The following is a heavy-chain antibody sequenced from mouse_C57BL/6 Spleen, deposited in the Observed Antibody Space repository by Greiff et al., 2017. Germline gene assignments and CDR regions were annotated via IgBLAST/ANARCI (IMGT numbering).Heavy chain of an antibody. J-gene: IGHJ2*01. Sequence: EVMLVESGGGLVQPKGSLKLSCAASGFSFNTYAMNWVRQAPGKGLEWVARIRSKSNNYASYYADSVKDRFTISRDDSESMLYLQMNNLKTEDTAMYYCVRDRVYFDYWGQGTTLTVSS. CDR2: IRSKSNNYAS. CDR1: GFSFNTYA. V-gene: IGHV10-1*01. D-gene: IGHD3-3*01. CDR3: VRDRVYFDY.